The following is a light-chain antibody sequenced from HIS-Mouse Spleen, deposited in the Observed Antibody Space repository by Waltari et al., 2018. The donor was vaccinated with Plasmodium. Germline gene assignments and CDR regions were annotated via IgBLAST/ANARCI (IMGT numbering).Light chain of an antibody. Sequence: SYELTQPPSVSVSPGQTARITCSGDALPKKYAYWYQQKSGQAPVLVIYEDSKRRSGIPGRFSGSSSGTMATLTISGDQVEDEADYYCYSTDSSGNHRVFGGGTKLTVL. V-gene: IGLV3-10*01. CDR1: ALPKKY. CDR2: EDS. CDR3: YSTDSSGNHRV. J-gene: IGLJ3*02.